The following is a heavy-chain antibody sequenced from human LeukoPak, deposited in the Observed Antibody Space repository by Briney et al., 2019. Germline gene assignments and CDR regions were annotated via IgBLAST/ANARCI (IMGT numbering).Heavy chain of an antibody. V-gene: IGHV3-11*01. D-gene: IGHD1-26*01. Sequence: KSGGSLRLSCAASGFTFSDYYMSWIRQAPGKGLEWVSYISSRGSAMYYADSVKGRFTISRDNAKNSLYLQMNSLRAEDTAVYYCAGDRYSGSYPIDYWGQGTLVTVSS. CDR2: ISSRGSAM. CDR1: GFTFSDYY. CDR3: AGDRYSGSYPIDY. J-gene: IGHJ4*02.